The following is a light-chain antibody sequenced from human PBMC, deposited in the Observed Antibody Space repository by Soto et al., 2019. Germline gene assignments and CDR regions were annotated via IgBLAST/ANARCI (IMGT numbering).Light chain of an antibody. CDR2: KAS. Sequence: DIQMTQSPSTLSASVGDRVTITCRASQSISSWLAWYQQKPGKAPKLLIYKASSLESGVPSRFSGSGSGTEFTLTISSLQPDDFTTYYCQQDHSYWTFGQGTKVEIK. V-gene: IGKV1-5*03. CDR1: QSISSW. J-gene: IGKJ1*01. CDR3: QQDHSYWT.